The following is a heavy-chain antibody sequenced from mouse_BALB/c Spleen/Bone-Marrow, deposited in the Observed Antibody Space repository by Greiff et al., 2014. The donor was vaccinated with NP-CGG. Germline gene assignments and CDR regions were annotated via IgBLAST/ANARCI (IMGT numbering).Heavy chain of an antibody. V-gene: IGHV14-3*02. CDR1: GFNIKDTY. CDR2: VDPANGNT. J-gene: IGHJ4*01. CDR3: ARRFGNSPRDSAMVN. D-gene: IGHD2-1*01. Sequence: EVMLVESGADLVKPGASVKLSCTASGFNIKDTYIHWVKQRPEQGLEWIGRVDPANGNTKYAPKFQGKATITADTSSNTAYLRLSSLTSEDTAVYYCARRFGNSPRDSAMVNWGRGTSVTVSS.